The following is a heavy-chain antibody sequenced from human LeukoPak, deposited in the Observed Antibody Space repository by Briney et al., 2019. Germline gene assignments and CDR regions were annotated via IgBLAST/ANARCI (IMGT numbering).Heavy chain of an antibody. CDR2: INPNSGGT. CDR1: GYTFTSYY. Sequence: ASVKVSCKASGYTFTSYYMHWVRQAPGQGLEWMGWINPNSGGTNYAQKFQGRVTMTRDTSISTAYMELSRLRSDDTAVYYCARDPTTGTTPPDYWGQGTLVTVSS. D-gene: IGHD1-1*01. J-gene: IGHJ4*02. V-gene: IGHV1-2*02. CDR3: ARDPTTGTTPPDY.